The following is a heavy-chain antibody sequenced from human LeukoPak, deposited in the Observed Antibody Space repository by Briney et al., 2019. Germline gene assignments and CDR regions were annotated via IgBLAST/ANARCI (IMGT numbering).Heavy chain of an antibody. Sequence: PGGSLRLSCAASGFTFSSYSMNWVRQAPGKGLEWVSSISSSSSYIYYADSVKGRFTISRDNAKNSLYLQMNSLRAEDTAVYYCARQAASSGWREIDYWGQGTLVTVSS. V-gene: IGHV3-21*01. J-gene: IGHJ4*02. CDR1: GFTFSSYS. CDR3: ARQAASSGWREIDY. CDR2: ISSSSSYI. D-gene: IGHD6-19*01.